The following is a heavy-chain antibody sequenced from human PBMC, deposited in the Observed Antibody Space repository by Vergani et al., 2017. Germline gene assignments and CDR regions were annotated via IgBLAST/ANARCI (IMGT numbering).Heavy chain of an antibody. CDR2: IKSQIDGGTT. D-gene: IGHD2-8*02. CDR3: VRTEYCTGIACNTRFDS. Sequence: EVQLVESGGGLVKPGGSLRLSCAASGFSFSNAWMTWVRQGPGKGLEWVGRIKSQIDGGTTDYAAPVKGRFTISRDNAKNTVFLQMNNLRADDAGVYYCVRTEYCTGIACNTRFDSWGQGALVTVSS. CDR1: GFSFSNAW. V-gene: IGHV3-15*05. J-gene: IGHJ5*01.